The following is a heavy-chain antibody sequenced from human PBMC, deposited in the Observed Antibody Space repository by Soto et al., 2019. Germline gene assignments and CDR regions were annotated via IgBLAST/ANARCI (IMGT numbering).Heavy chain of an antibody. CDR2: ISGSGGST. J-gene: IGHJ6*02. V-gene: IGHV3-23*01. CDR3: ANPREEEYYYYDMDV. CDR1: GFTFSSYA. D-gene: IGHD1-26*01. Sequence: EVQLLESGGGLVQPGGSLRLSCAASGFTFSSYAMSWVRQAPGKGLEWVSAISGSGGSTYYADSVKGRFTISRDNSKNTLYLQMNSLRAEDTAVYYCANPREEEYYYYDMDVWGQGTTVTVSS.